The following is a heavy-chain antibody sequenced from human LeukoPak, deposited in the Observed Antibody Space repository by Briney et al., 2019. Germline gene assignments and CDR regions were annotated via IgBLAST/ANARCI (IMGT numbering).Heavy chain of an antibody. CDR1: GFTFSSYW. V-gene: IGHV3-7*03. J-gene: IGHJ4*02. CDR2: IKKDGSEK. Sequence: SGGSLRLSCAASGFTFSSYWMSWVRQAPGKGLEWVANIKKDGSEKYYADSVKGRFAISRDNAKNSVYLQMNSLRAEDTALYYCARKIYGSDNYIDYWGQGTLVTVSS. D-gene: IGHD3-10*01. CDR3: ARKIYGSDNYIDY.